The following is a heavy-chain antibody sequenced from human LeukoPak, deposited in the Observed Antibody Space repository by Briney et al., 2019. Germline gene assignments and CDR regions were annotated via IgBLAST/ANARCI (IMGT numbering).Heavy chain of an antibody. V-gene: IGHV4-59*12. CDR1: GGSISSYY. J-gene: IGHJ2*01. D-gene: IGHD2-2*01. CDR2: IYYSGST. CDR3: ARGPDIVVVPAAPDWYFDL. Sequence: ASETLSLTCTVSGGSISSYYWSWIRQPPGKGLEWIGYIYYSGSTNYNPSLKSRVTISVDTSKNQFSLKLSSVTAADTAVYYCARGPDIVVVPAAPDWYFDLWGRGTLVTVSS.